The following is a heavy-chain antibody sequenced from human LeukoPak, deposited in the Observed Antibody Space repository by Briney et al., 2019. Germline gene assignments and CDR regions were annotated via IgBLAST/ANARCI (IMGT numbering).Heavy chain of an antibody. CDR3: ARDLYFGELLGGVDP. CDR1: GFTFSSYA. Sequence: GGSLRLSCAASGFTFSSYAMHWVRQAPGKGLEWVSVVYSDGSTYYADSVKGRFTISRDNSKNTLYLQVNSLRAEDTAVYYCARDLYFGELLGGVDPWGQGTLVTVSS. J-gene: IGHJ5*02. CDR2: VYSDGST. V-gene: IGHV3-66*01. D-gene: IGHD3-10*01.